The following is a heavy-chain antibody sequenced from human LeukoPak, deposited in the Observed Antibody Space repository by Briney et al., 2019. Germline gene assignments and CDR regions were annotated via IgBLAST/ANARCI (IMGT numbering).Heavy chain of an antibody. V-gene: IGHV3-7*05. Sequence: LSGGSLRLSCAASGFTFGHYWMSWVRQAPGKGLEWVASIKEDGSEKYYVDSVKGRFTISRDNAKNSLYLQMNSLRAEDTAVYYCARRVRGFDVFDIWGQGTMVTVSS. CDR3: ARRVRGFDVFDI. J-gene: IGHJ3*02. CDR2: IKEDGSEK. CDR1: GFTFGHYW.